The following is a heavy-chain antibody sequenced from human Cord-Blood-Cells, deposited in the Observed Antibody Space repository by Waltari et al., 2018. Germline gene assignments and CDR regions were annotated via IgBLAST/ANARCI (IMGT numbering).Heavy chain of an antibody. D-gene: IGHD1-1*01. J-gene: IGHJ3*02. Sequence: QVQLVQSGAEVKKPGASVKVSCKASGYTFTGYYMHWVRQAPGQGLEWMGWINPNSGDTNYAQKFQGRVTMTRDTSISTAYMELSRLRSDDTAVYYCARERWAQNWNDAFDIWGQGTMVTVSS. V-gene: IGHV1-2*02. CDR1: GYTFTGYY. CDR3: ARERWAQNWNDAFDI. CDR2: INPNSGDT.